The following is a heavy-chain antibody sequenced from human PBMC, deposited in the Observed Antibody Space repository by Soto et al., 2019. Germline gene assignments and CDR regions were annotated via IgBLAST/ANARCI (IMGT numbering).Heavy chain of an antibody. Sequence: QVQLQQWGAGLLKPSETLSLTCAVYGGSFSGYYWTWIRQPPGTGLEWIGEINHNYNPSLKSRVTISVDPSKNQFSLKLTSVTAADTAVYYCARDKITGLFDYWGQGTLVTVSS. CDR2: INH. J-gene: IGHJ4*02. D-gene: IGHD2-8*02. CDR1: GGSFSGYY. V-gene: IGHV4-34*01. CDR3: ARDKITGLFDY.